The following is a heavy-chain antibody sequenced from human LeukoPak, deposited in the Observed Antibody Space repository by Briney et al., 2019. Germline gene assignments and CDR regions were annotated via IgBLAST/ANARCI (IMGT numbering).Heavy chain of an antibody. CDR3: ATRGSDFWSGFDY. CDR2: FDPENAEI. V-gene: IGHV1-24*01. J-gene: IGHJ4*02. D-gene: IGHD3-3*01. CDR1: GNTLRELP. Sequence: GASVKVSCKLSGNTLRELPIQWVRQAGGKGLEWMAGFDPENAEIVYAQKFQGRVTMTEDTPTNTAYMKLTSLTSDDTALYYCATRGSDFWSGFDYWGQGTQVTVSS.